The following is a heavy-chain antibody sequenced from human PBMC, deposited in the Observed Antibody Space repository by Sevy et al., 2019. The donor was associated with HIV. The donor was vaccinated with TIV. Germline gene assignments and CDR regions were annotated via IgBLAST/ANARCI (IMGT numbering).Heavy chain of an antibody. Sequence: GGSLRLSCVASGFTFSNSGMNWVRQAPGKGLEWVANINPGGTEEFYVDSVKGRFTISRDNAKNTLFLQMNSLRAEDRAVYYSTRGSRGTDDDYWGQGTLVTVSS. CDR3: TRGSRGTDDDY. V-gene: IGHV3-7*01. CDR1: GFTFSNSG. CDR2: INPGGTEE. D-gene: IGHD2-2*01. J-gene: IGHJ4*02.